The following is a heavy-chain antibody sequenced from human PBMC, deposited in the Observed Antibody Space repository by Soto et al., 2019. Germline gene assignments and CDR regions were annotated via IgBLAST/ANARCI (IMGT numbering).Heavy chain of an antibody. Sequence: GGSLRLSCSGSLFTFSLFAMSCFRQVPGKGLEWVSAISGSGQTTYYADSVKGRFTVSRDNSNNTLYLQMNSLRAEDTAVYYCAKDQRKPAIFGVVTLSWGQGTLVTVSS. D-gene: IGHD3-3*01. CDR1: LFTFSLFA. V-gene: IGHV3-23*01. CDR3: AKDQRKPAIFGVVTLS. CDR2: ISGSGQTT. J-gene: IGHJ5*02.